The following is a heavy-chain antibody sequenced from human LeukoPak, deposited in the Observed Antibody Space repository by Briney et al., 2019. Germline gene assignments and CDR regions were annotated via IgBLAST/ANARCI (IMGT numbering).Heavy chain of an antibody. D-gene: IGHD3-22*01. Sequence: GASVKVSCKASGYTFTSYDINWVRQATGQGLEWMGWMNPNSGNTGYAQKFQGRVTITRNTSITTAYMELSSLRSEDTAVYYCAREASSGRYFDYWGQGTLVTVSS. J-gene: IGHJ4*02. V-gene: IGHV1-8*03. CDR3: AREASSGRYFDY. CDR2: MNPNSGNT. CDR1: GYTFTSYD.